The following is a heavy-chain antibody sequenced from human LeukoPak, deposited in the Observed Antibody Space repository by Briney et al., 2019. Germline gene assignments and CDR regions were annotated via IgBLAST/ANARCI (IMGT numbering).Heavy chain of an antibody. CDR3: ARQAVPVAKYFQR. CDR2: IYPGDSDT. J-gene: IGHJ1*01. D-gene: IGHD2-2*01. V-gene: IGHV5-51*01. CDR1: GYSFTSYW. Sequence: GESLKISCQGSGYSFTSYWIGWVRQMPGKGLEWMGIIYPGDSDTRYSPSFQGQVTISADKSISTAYLQWSSLKASDTAMYYCARQAVPVAKYFQRWGQGTLVTVSS.